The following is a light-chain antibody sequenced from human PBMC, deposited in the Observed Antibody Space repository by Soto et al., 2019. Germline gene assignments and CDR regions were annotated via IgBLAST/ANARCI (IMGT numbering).Light chain of an antibody. V-gene: IGKV2-28*01. Sequence: DLVLTQTPLSLSVTPGQPASISCESSHTNAYNYLDWYLQKPGQSPQLLIYLSSYRASGVPDRFSGSGSGTEFTLRISRVEAEDVGLYYCTQPLHLPVTFGQGTRLEIK. CDR1: HTNAYNY. J-gene: IGKJ5*01. CDR3: TQPLHLPVT. CDR2: LSS.